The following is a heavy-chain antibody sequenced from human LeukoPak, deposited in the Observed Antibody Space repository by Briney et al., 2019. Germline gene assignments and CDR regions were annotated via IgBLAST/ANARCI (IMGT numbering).Heavy chain of an antibody. CDR1: GFTFSSYS. Sequence: GGSLRLSCAASGFTFSSYSMNWVRQAPGKGLEWVSYISSASSTIYYAVSVKGRFTISRDNTKNSLYLQMNSLRAEDTAVYYCARSEYTPYGFFDSWGQGTLVTASS. D-gene: IGHD2-2*03. V-gene: IGHV3-48*04. CDR2: ISSASSTI. CDR3: ARSEYTPYGFFDS. J-gene: IGHJ4*02.